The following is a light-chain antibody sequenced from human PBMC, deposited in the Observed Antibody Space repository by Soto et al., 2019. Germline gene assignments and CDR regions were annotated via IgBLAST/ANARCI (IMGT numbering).Light chain of an antibody. CDR1: LPISNY. CDR3: IQTLQTPLT. J-gene: IGKJ4*01. Sequence: DIQMTKSPSSLSASVGGRVTITCRASLPISNYLAWYQQKPGKIPNLLIYAASTLQAGVPSRFSGSGSGTDFTLKISRVEAEDFGVYYCIQTLQTPLTFGGGTKV. V-gene: IGKV1-27*01. CDR2: AAS.